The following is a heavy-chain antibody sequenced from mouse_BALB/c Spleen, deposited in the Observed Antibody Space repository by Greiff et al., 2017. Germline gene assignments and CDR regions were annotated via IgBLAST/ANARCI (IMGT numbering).Heavy chain of an antibody. D-gene: IGHD1-2*01. CDR3: ARELRLLAMDY. V-gene: IGHV5-17*02. J-gene: IGHJ4*01. CDR1: GFTFSSFG. Sequence: EVQVVESGGGLVQPGGSRKLSCAASGFTFSSFGMHWVRQAPEKGLEWVAYISSGSSTIYYADTVKGRFTISRDNPKNTLFLQMTSLRSEDTAMYYCARELRLLAMDYWGQGTSVTVSS. CDR2: ISSGSSTI.